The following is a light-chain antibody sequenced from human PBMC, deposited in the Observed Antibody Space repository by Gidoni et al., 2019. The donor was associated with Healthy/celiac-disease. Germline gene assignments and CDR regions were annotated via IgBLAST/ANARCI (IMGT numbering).Light chain of an antibody. CDR1: QGISSY. V-gene: IGKV1-9*01. CDR2: A. Sequence: DIQLTQSPSFLSASVGDRVTITCRASQGISSYLAWYQQKPGKAPKLLIYACEVTHQGLSSPVTISSLQPEDFATYYCQQLNSYPLYTFGQGTKLEIK. CDR3: QQLNSYPLYT. J-gene: IGKJ2*01.